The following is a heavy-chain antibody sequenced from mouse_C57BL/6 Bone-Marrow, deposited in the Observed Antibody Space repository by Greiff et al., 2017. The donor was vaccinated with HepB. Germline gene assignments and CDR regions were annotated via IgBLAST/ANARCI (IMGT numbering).Heavy chain of an antibody. CDR1: GYTFTSYW. CDR2: IDPSDSYT. Sequence: QVQLQQPGAELVMPGASVKLSCKASGYTFTSYWMHWVKQRPGQGLEWIGEIDPSDSYTNYNQKFKGKSTLTVDKSSSTAYMQLSSLTSEDSAVYYCATVWSITTVVLDYWGQGTTLTVSS. D-gene: IGHD1-1*01. V-gene: IGHV1-69*01. J-gene: IGHJ2*01. CDR3: ATVWSITTVVLDY.